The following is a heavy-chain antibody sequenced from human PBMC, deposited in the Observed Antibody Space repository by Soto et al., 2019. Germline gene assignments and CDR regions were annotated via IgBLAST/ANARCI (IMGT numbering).Heavy chain of an antibody. D-gene: IGHD5-18*01. CDR2: INGDGSST. CDR3: ARGIQYRYGMDV. J-gene: IGHJ6*04. V-gene: IGHV3-74*01. CDR1: GFTFNNYW. Sequence: GGSLRLSCASAGFTFNNYWMHWVRQAPGRGLVWVSRINGDGSSTFYADSVKGRFTISRDNAKNTVYLQMNSLRVEDTAVYYCARGIQYRYGMDVWGKGTTVTVSS.